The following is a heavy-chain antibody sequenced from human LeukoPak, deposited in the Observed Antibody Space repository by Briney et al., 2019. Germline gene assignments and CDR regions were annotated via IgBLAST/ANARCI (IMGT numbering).Heavy chain of an antibody. Sequence: GGSLRLSCAASGFTFSSYAMHWVRQAPGKALEWVAVISYDGSNKYYADSVKGRFTISRDNSKNMLYLQMNSLRAEDTAVYYCARQYCSSTSCYPYDDYWGQGTLVTVSS. CDR3: ARQYCSSTSCYPYDDY. CDR2: ISYDGSNK. CDR1: GFTFSSYA. J-gene: IGHJ4*02. D-gene: IGHD2-2*01. V-gene: IGHV3-30-3*01.